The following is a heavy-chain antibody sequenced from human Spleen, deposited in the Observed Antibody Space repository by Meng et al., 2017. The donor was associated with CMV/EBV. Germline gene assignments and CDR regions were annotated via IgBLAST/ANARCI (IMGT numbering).Heavy chain of an antibody. CDR2: ISGSGDST. V-gene: IGHV3-23*01. D-gene: IGHD3-22*01. J-gene: IGHJ4*02. CDR1: GFTFSNYA. Sequence: GGSLRLSCAASGFTFSNYAMTWVRQAPGKGLEWASSISGSGDSTYYADSVKGRLTISRDNSKNTLYLRMDSLRAEDTAVYYCAKGQFFYESGGYLILDSWGQGALVTVSS. CDR3: AKGQFFYESGGYLILDS.